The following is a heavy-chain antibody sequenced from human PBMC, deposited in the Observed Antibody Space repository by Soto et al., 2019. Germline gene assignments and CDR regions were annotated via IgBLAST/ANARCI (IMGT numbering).Heavy chain of an antibody. D-gene: IGHD1-7*01. CDR3: ARDRIIGTSYSDY. V-gene: IGHV4-4*07. J-gene: IGHJ4*02. CDR2: IHSSGTT. Sequence: PSETLSLTYTVSSGSINSFYWSWIRQPAGKGLEWIGRIHSSGTTNYNPSLKSRVTMSVDTSRNQFSLKLTSVTAADTAVYYCARDRIIGTSYSDYWGQGVLVTV. CDR1: SGSINSFY.